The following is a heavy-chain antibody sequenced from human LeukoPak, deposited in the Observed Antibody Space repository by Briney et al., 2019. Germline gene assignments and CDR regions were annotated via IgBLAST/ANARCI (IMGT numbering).Heavy chain of an antibody. CDR3: ARAYGGSYRRSGPQDY. D-gene: IGHD1-26*01. Sequence: GASVKVSCKASGYTFTSYGISWVRQAPGQGLEWMGWISAYNGNTNYAQKLQGRVTMTTDTSTSTAYMELRSLRSDDTAVYYCARAYGGSYRRSGPQDYWGQGTLVTVSS. J-gene: IGHJ4*02. CDR2: ISAYNGNT. V-gene: IGHV1-18*01. CDR1: GYTFTSYG.